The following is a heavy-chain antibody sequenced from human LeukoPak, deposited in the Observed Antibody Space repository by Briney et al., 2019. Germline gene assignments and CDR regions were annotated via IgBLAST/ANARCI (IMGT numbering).Heavy chain of an antibody. CDR3: ARENWVYDGSLDY. CDR2: ISWNSGNI. CDR1: GFTFKDYA. J-gene: IGHJ4*02. D-gene: IGHD5/OR15-5a*01. V-gene: IGHV3-9*01. Sequence: GGSLRLSCAASGFTFKDYAMHWVRQAPGKGLEWVSGISWNSGNIGYVDSVMGRFATSRDNAKNSLYLQMNSLRAEDTAVYFCARENWVYDGSLDYWGQGTLVTVSS.